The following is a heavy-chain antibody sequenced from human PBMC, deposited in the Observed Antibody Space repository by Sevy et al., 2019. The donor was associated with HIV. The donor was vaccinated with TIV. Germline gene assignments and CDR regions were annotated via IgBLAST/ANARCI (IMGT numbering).Heavy chain of an antibody. CDR1: GFTVSSNF. D-gene: IGHD6-6*01. V-gene: IGHV3-53*01. J-gene: IGHJ4*02. CDR2: IYSDGTT. CDR3: VGADRPNQGDF. Sequence: GGSLRLSCAASGFTVSSNFMSWIRQAPGKGLEWVSIIYSDGTTFYVDSVKGRFNISRDNSRNTLYLQMNTLSAEDTAVYYCVGADRPNQGDFWGQGTLVTVSS.